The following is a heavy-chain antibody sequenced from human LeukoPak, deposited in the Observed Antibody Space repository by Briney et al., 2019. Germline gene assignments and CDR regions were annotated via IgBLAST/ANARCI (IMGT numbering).Heavy chain of an antibody. V-gene: IGHV4-59*05. Sequence: SETLSLTCTVSGGSISSYYWSWIRQPPGKRLEWIGSIYYSGSTYYNPSLKSRVTISVGTSKNQFSLKLSSVTAADTAVYYCARQSGWYPRWYFDLWGRGTLVTVSS. CDR1: GGSISSYY. CDR3: ARQSGWYPRWYFDL. J-gene: IGHJ2*01. CDR2: IYYSGST. D-gene: IGHD6-19*01.